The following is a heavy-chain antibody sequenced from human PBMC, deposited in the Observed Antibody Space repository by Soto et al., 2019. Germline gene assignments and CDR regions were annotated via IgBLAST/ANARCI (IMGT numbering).Heavy chain of an antibody. CDR3: AREGCFSTSCYNDAFDI. Sequence: GGSLRLSCAASGFTFSSYAMHWVRQAPGKGLEWVAVISYDGSNKYYADSVKGRFTISRDNSKNTLYLQMNSLRAEDTAVYYCAREGCFSTSCYNDAFDISGQGTMDTLSS. J-gene: IGHJ3*02. D-gene: IGHD2-2*02. V-gene: IGHV3-30-3*01. CDR2: ISYDGSNK. CDR1: GFTFSSYA.